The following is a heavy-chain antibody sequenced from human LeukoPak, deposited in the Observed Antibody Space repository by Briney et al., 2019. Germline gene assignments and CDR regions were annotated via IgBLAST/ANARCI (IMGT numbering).Heavy chain of an antibody. CDR2: ISSSSSYI. CDR1: GFTFSSYS. Sequence: PGGSLRLSCAAAGFTFSSYSMNWVRQAPGKGLEWVSSISSSSSYIYYADSVKGRFTISRDNAKNSLYLQMNSLRAEDTAVYYCARDQYTSRYFDWLLPYYFDYWGQGTLVTVSS. J-gene: IGHJ4*02. CDR3: ARDQYTSRYFDWLLPYYFDY. V-gene: IGHV3-21*01. D-gene: IGHD3-9*01.